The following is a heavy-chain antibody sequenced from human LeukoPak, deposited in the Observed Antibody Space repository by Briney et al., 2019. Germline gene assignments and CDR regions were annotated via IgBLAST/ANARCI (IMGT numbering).Heavy chain of an antibody. CDR3: ARTYSGSYTGAYYFDY. Sequence: SETLSLTCTVSGGSISSYYWSWIRQPPGKGLEWIGYIYYSGSTNYNPSLKSRVTMSVDTSKNQFSLKLSSVTAADTAVYYCARTYSGSYTGAYYFDYWGQGTLVTVSS. CDR1: GGSISSYY. V-gene: IGHV4-59*01. D-gene: IGHD1-26*01. J-gene: IGHJ4*02. CDR2: IYYSGST.